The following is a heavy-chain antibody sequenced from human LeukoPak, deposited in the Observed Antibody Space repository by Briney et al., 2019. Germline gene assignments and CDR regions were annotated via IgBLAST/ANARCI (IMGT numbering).Heavy chain of an antibody. Sequence: GGSLRLSCAASGFTFSSYAMSRVRQAPGKGLEWVSAISGSGGSTYYADSVKGRFTISRDNSKNTLYLQMNSLRAEDTAVYYCAKDLRYFDWLRSAWGQGTLVTVSS. J-gene: IGHJ5*02. CDR3: AKDLRYFDWLRSA. CDR2: ISGSGGST. CDR1: GFTFSSYA. V-gene: IGHV3-23*01. D-gene: IGHD3-9*01.